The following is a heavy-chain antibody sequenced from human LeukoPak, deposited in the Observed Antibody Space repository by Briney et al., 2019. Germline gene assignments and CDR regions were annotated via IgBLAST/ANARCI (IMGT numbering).Heavy chain of an antibody. CDR2: IFTGGST. CDR1: GFTVSSNH. J-gene: IGHJ4*02. Sequence: PGGSLRLSCAVSGFTVSSNHMSWVRQAPGKGLEWVSVIFTGGSTFYTNSVKGRFTISRDNSNNTLYLLMNSLEAEDTAVYYCARVLTVATIPDSWGQGTLVTVSS. D-gene: IGHD5-12*01. V-gene: IGHV3-53*01. CDR3: ARVLTVATIPDS.